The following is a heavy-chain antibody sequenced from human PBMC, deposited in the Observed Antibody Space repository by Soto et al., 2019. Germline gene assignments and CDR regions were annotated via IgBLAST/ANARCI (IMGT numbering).Heavy chain of an antibody. D-gene: IGHD6-19*01. CDR2: VSHDGRNT. V-gene: IGHV3-30*18. CDR3: AKGGRQWLVTSDFNY. Sequence: VQLVESGGGVVQPGRSLRLSCAASGFTFSDYAMHWVRQAPGKGLEWVAVVSHDGRNTHYADSVKGRFAISRASSKHTASLEITSLGAEDTAVYSCAKGGRQWLVTSDFNYWGQGALVTVSS. J-gene: IGHJ4*02. CDR1: GFTFSDYA.